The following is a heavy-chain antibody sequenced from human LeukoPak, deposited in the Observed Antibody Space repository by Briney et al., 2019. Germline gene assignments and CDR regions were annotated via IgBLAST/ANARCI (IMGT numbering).Heavy chain of an antibody. Sequence: PSETLSLTCTVSGGSISSSSYYWGWIRQPPGKGPEWIGSIYYSGSTYYNPSLKSRVTISVDTSKNQFSLKLSSVTAADTAVYYCARDGRGAAAWAFDIWGQGTMVTVSS. V-gene: IGHV4-39*07. J-gene: IGHJ3*02. CDR3: ARDGRGAAAWAFDI. CDR2: IYYSGST. D-gene: IGHD6-13*01. CDR1: GGSISSSSYY.